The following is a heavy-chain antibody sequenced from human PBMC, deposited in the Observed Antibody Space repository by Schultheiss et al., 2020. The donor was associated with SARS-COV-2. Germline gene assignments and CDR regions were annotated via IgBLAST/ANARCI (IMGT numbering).Heavy chain of an antibody. J-gene: IGHJ4*02. V-gene: IGHV4-4*02. CDR1: GGSISSSNW. CDR2: NSHSGIT. Sequence: SETLSLTCAVSGGSISSSNWWSWLRQPPGKWLEWIGENSHSGITNYNPSLKSRVSISVDKSKNQFSLNLCSVTAADTAVYYCARVEYYGSASHDCWGQGTRVTVAS. CDR3: ARVEYYGSASHDC. D-gene: IGHD3-10*01.